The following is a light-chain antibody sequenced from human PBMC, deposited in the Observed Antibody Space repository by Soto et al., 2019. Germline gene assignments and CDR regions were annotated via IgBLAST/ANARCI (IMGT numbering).Light chain of an antibody. CDR2: DSS. Sequence: EIVLTQSPAALSVSPGERVTLSCRASQGIGNTLSWYQQKPGQTPRLLIYDSSTMAIGIPIRFSGSRSGTEFILTINGLQFEDFAVYYCQRYYNWPLTFGGGTKVEIK. CDR1: QGIGNT. V-gene: IGKV3-15*01. J-gene: IGKJ4*01. CDR3: QRYYNWPLT.